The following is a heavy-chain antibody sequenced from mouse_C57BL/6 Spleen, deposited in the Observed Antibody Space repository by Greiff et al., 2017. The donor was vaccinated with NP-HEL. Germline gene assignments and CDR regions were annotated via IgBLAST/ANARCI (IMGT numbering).Heavy chain of an antibody. Sequence: VKLMESGAELVRPGASVTLSCKASGYTFTDYEMHWVKQTPVHGLEWIGAIDPETGGTAYNQKFKGKAILTADKSSSTAYMELRSLTSEDSAVYYCTRKTLLDYWGQGTTLTVSS. CDR2: IDPETGGT. V-gene: IGHV1-15*01. CDR1: GYTFTDYE. J-gene: IGHJ2*01. CDR3: TRKTLLDY.